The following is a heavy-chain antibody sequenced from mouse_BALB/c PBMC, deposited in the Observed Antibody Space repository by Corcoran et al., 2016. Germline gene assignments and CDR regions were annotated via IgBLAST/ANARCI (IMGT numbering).Heavy chain of an antibody. J-gene: IGHJ1*01. CDR2: INPYNGAT. D-gene: IGHD2-4*01. V-gene: IGHV1-26*01. CDR3: ARDYDYRYFDV. Sequence: VQLPQSGPELVKPGASVKISCKASGYSFTGYYMHWVKQSHVKSLEWIGRINPYNGATSYNQNFKDKASLTVDKFSSTAYMELHSLTSEDSAVYYCARDYDYRYFDVWGAGTTVTVSS. CDR1: GYSFTGYY.